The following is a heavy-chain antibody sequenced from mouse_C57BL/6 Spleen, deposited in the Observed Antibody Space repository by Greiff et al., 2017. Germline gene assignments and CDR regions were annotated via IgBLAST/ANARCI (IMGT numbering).Heavy chain of an antibody. D-gene: IGHD1-1*01. CDR3: ARGDVCCYTWFAY. J-gene: IGHJ3*01. V-gene: IGHV2-2*01. CDR2: IWSGGST. Sequence: VQLQESGPGLVQPSQSLTITCTVSGFSLTSYGVHWVRQSPGKGLEWLGVIWSGGSTDSNAAFISRLSISKDYSTSQVFFKMNSLQADDTAIYYCARGDVCCYTWFAYWGQGTLVTVS. CDR1: GFSLTSYG.